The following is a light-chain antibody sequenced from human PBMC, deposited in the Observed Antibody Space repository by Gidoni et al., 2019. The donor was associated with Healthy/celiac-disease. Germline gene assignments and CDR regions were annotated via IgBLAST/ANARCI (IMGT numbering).Light chain of an antibody. CDR3: QQYNNWPRGA. J-gene: IGKJ4*01. Sequence: EIVMTQSPATLSVSPGERATLSCRASQSVSSNLAWYQQKPGQALRLLIYGASTRATGIPARFSGSGSGTEFTLTISSLQSEDFAVYYCQQYNNWPRGAFGGGTKVEIK. V-gene: IGKV3-15*01. CDR1: QSVSSN. CDR2: GAS.